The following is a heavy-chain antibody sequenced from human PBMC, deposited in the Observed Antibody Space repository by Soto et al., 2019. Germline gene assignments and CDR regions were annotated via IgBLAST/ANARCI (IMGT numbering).Heavy chain of an antibody. CDR1: GGSISSYY. J-gene: IGHJ4*02. CDR2: IYYSGST. V-gene: IGHV4-59*01. D-gene: IGHD1-1*01. CDR3: ARVTSSSDINFDY. Sequence: PSETLSLTCTVSGGSISSYYLSWIRQPPGKGLEWIGYIYYSGSTNYNPSLKSRVTISVDTSKNQFSLKLSSVTAADTAVYYCARVTSSSDINFDYWGQGTLVTVSS.